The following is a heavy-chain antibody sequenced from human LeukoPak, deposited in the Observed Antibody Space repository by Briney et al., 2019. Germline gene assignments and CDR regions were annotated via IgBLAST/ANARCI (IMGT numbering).Heavy chain of an antibody. V-gene: IGHV4-38-2*01. CDR2: IYHSGST. Sequence: PSETLSLTCAVSGYSISSGYYWGWIRQPPGKGLEWIGSIYHSGSTYYNPSLKSRVTISVNTSRNQFSLKLSSVTAADTAVHYCARGEQGYYDSLLYWGQGTLATVSS. CDR3: ARGEQGYYDSLLY. J-gene: IGHJ4*02. D-gene: IGHD3-22*01. CDR1: GYSISSGYY.